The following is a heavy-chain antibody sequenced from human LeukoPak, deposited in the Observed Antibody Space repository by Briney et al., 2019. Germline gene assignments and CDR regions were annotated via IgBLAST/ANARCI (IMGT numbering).Heavy chain of an antibody. J-gene: IGHJ5*02. CDR1: GFTFSSYS. Sequence: GGSLRLSCAASGFTFSSYSMNWVRQAPGKGLEWVSSISSSSSYIYYADSVKGRFTISRDNAKNSLYLQMNSLRAEDTAVYYCAREEYDFWSGYYPNWFDPWGQGTLVTVSS. CDR2: ISSSSSYI. CDR3: AREEYDFWSGYYPNWFDP. V-gene: IGHV3-21*01. D-gene: IGHD3-3*01.